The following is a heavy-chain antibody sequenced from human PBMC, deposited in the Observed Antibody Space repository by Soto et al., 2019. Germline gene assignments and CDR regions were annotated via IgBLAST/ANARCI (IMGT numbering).Heavy chain of an antibody. V-gene: IGHV4-61*01. J-gene: IGHJ4*02. Sequence: SETLSLTCTVSGGSVSSGSYYWSWIRQPPGKGLEWIGYIYYIGSTNYNPSLKSRVTISVDTSKNQFSLKLSSVTAADTAVYYCARGQEPPSYDFWSGYYSWAAFAYWGQGTLVTVSS. CDR2: IYYIGST. CDR1: GGSVSSGSYY. CDR3: ARGQEPPSYDFWSGYYSWAAFAY. D-gene: IGHD3-3*01.